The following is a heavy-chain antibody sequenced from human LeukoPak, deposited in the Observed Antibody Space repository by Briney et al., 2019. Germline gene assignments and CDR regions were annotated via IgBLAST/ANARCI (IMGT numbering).Heavy chain of an antibody. J-gene: IGHJ3*02. CDR1: GGSIRSY. D-gene: IGHD5-12*01. CDR2: IYGSGST. Sequence: SETLSLTCTVSGGSIRSYWSWIRQPAGKGLEWIGRIYGSGSTDYNPSLKSRVTMSIDTSKNQFSLNLISVTAADTAVYYCARHIKMPYGGYSFAFDIWGQGTMVTVSS. CDR3: ARHIKMPYGGYSFAFDI. V-gene: IGHV4-4*07.